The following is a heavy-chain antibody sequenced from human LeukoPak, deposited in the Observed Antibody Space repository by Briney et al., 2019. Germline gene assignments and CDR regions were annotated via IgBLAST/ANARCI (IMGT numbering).Heavy chain of an antibody. CDR2: IIPILGIA. V-gene: IGHV1-69*04. CDR3: ARPSGRVVGANDY. CDR1: GGTFSSYA. Sequence: GASVKVSWKASGGTFSSYAISWVRQAPGQGLEWMGRIIPILGIANYAQKFQGRVTITADKSTTTAYMELSSLRSEDTAVYNCARPSGRVVGANDYWGQGTLVTVSS. J-gene: IGHJ4*02. D-gene: IGHD1-26*01.